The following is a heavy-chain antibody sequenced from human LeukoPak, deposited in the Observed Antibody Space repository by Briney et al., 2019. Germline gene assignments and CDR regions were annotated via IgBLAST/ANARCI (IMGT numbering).Heavy chain of an antibody. Sequence: SETLSLTCGVSGTSFSSYYWIWIRQTPGKGLEWIGEVNHSGYTNMNPSLKSRVTISVDTSKNQFSLRMSTVTAADTAVYFCARMTTGHDYWGQGTLVTVSS. D-gene: IGHD4-17*01. CDR1: GTSFSSYY. CDR2: VNHSGYT. CDR3: ARMTTGHDY. V-gene: IGHV4-34*01. J-gene: IGHJ4*02.